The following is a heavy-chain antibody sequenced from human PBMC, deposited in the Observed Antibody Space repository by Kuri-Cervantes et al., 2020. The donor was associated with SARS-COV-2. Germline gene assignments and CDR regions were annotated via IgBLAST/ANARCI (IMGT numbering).Heavy chain of an antibody. D-gene: IGHD3-22*01. V-gene: IGHV4-59*12. J-gene: IGHJ6*03. CDR3: ARSGYYSRGVTYYYMDV. CDR1: GGSISSYY. CDR2: IYYSGST. Sequence: SETLSLTCTVSGGSISSYYWSWIRQPPGQGLGWLGYIYYSGSTKYNPSLESRVTISLDTSRNQFSLKLSSVTAADSAVYYCARSGYYSRGVTYYYMDVWDKGTTVTVSS.